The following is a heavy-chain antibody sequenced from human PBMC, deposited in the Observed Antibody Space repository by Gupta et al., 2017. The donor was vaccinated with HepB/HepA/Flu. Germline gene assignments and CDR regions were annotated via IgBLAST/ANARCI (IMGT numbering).Heavy chain of an antibody. CDR1: GGSISNNY. CDR3: ARGAGSMD. Sequence: QVQLQESGPGLVKPSETLSLTCIVSGGSISNNYWSWIRQPAGKGLEWIGRIYSNGNTNYNPSLKSRVTMSVDTSKNQFSLRLTSVTAADTAVYYCARGAGSMDWGQGTLVTVSS. J-gene: IGHJ4*02. CDR2: IYSNGNT. V-gene: IGHV4-4*07. D-gene: IGHD1-1*01.